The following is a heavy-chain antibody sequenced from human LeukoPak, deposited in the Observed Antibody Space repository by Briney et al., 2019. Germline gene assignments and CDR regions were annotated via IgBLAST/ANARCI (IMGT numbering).Heavy chain of an antibody. D-gene: IGHD3-10*01. CDR2: INHSGST. V-gene: IGHV4-34*01. J-gene: IGHJ6*03. Sequence: SETLSLTCAVYGGSFSGYYWSWIRQPPGKGLEWIGEINHSGSTNYNPSLKSRVTISVDTSKNQFSLKLSSVTAADTAVYYCARVGSGSYWHYYYYYYMDVWGKGTTVTISS. CDR1: GGSFSGYY. CDR3: ARVGSGSYWHYYYYYYMDV.